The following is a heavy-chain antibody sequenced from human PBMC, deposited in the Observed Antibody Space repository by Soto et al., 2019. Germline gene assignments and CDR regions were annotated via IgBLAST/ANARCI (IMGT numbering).Heavy chain of an antibody. D-gene: IGHD6-19*01. CDR3: ARVGCSGSFAY. CDR2: ISGSGSTTI. J-gene: IGHJ4*02. CDR1: GFTFGTYS. V-gene: IGHV3-48*01. Sequence: EVQLVESGGGFVQPGGSLRLSCAASGFTFGTYSMNWVRQAPGKGLEWVSYISGSGSTTIYYADSVRGRFTISRGNAKNSLYLQMNSLRVEDKAVYYCARVGCSGSFAYGGQGTLVTVSS.